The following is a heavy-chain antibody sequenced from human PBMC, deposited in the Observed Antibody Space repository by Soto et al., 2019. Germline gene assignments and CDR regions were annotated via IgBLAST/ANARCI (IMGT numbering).Heavy chain of an antibody. CDR2: IDTSSTKI. D-gene: IGHD3-3*01. CDR3: ASHYDMWSGYLSPVDY. V-gene: IGHV3-11*01. CDR1: GYTFSDYY. Sequence: QVQLVESGGDLVKRGGSLRLSCAASGYTFSDYYMSWIRQAPWKGLEWISYIDTSSTKIYYADSVKGRFTIIRDNAKNSLYLEMNSLRDEDTAVYYCASHYDMWSGYLSPVDYWGQGTLVTVSS. J-gene: IGHJ4*02.